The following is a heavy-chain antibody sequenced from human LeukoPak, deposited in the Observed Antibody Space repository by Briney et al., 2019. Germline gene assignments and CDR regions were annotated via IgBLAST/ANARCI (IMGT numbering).Heavy chain of an antibody. V-gene: IGHV5-10-1*01. CDR3: ARLVCSSTSCYTPFDY. Sequence: GEALRISCKGSGYSFTSYWISWVRQMPGKGLEWMGRIDPSDSYTNYSPSFQGHVTISADKSISTAYLQWSSLKASDTAMYYCARLVCSSTSCYTPFDYWGQGTLVTVSS. CDR2: IDPSDSYT. J-gene: IGHJ4*02. CDR1: GYSFTSYW. D-gene: IGHD2-2*02.